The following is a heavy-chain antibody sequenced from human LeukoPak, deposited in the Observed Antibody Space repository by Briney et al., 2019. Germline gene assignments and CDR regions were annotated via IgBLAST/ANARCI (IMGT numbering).Heavy chain of an antibody. CDR3: ARGTHRNWFDP. V-gene: IGHV1-8*01. Sequence: ASVKVSCKASGYTFTSYDINWVRPATGQGLEWMGWMNPNSGNTGYAQKFKGRVTMTRNTSISTAYMELSSLRSEDTAVYYCARGTHRNWFDPWGQGTLVTVSS. J-gene: IGHJ5*02. CDR1: GYTFTSYD. CDR2: MNPNSGNT.